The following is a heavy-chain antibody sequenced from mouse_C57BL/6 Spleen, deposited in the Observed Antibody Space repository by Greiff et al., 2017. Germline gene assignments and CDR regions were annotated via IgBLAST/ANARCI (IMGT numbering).Heavy chain of an antibody. J-gene: IGHJ1*03. Sequence: VQLQQSGPVLVKPGPSVKISCKASGFTFTDYYMHWVKQRHGKSLEWIGLVYPYNGGTSYNQKFKGKATLTVDTASSTAYMELNSLTSEDSAVYYCARRHYGSSPYWYVDVWGTGTTVTVSS. D-gene: IGHD1-1*01. CDR2: VYPYNGGT. V-gene: IGHV1-36*01. CDR3: ARRHYGSSPYWYVDV. CDR1: GFTFTDYY.